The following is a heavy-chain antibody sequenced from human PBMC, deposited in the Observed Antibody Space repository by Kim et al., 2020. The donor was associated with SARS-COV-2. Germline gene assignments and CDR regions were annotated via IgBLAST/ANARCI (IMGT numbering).Heavy chain of an antibody. V-gene: IGHV3-21*01. CDR1: GFTFSSYS. CDR2: ISSSSSYI. Sequence: GGSLRLSCAASGFTFSSYSMNWVRQAPGKGLEWVSSISSSSSYIYYADSVKGRFTISRDNAKNSLYLQMNSLRAEDTAVYYCARDYYGSGSYYNTYYYYYYGMDVWGQRTTVTVSS. CDR3: ARDYYGSGSYYNTYYYYYYGMDV. D-gene: IGHD3-10*01. J-gene: IGHJ6*02.